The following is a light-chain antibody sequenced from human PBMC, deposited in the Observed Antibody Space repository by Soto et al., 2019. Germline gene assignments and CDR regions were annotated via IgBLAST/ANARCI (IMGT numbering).Light chain of an antibody. V-gene: IGKV1-33*01. Sequence: DIQMTQSPSSLSVSVGDRVTLTCQANQDIKTFLHWYQQKPGKAPKVLIYGASYLEPGVPSRFSGTGSGTDFTFTISSLQPEDIATYYCQQYDSVPLTFGGGTKVDIK. CDR3: QQYDSVPLT. CDR2: GAS. CDR1: QDIKTF. J-gene: IGKJ4*01.